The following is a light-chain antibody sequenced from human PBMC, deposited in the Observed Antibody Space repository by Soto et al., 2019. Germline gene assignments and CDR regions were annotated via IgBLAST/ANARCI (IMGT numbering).Light chain of an antibody. CDR3: SSYTSSSTNYV. Sequence: SVLTQPASVSGSPGQSITISCTGTSSDVGGYNYVSWYQQHPGKAPKLMVYDVTNRPSGVSNRFSGSKSGNTASLTISGLQAEDEADYYCSSYTSSSTNYVFGTGNKLTVL. CDR2: DVT. J-gene: IGLJ1*01. V-gene: IGLV2-14*01. CDR1: SSDVGGYNY.